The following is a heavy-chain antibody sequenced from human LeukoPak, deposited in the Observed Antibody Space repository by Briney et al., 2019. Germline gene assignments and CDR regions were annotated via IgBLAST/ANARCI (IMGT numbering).Heavy chain of an antibody. CDR3: ARAPPPVLRYFDWMSPSWFDP. J-gene: IGHJ5*02. D-gene: IGHD3-9*01. Sequence: SGTLSLTCAVSGVSISSSNWWSWVRQPPGKGLEWIGRIFHSGSTNYNPSLKSRVTISVDTSKNQFSLKLSSVTAADTAVYYCARAPPPVLRYFDWMSPSWFDPWGQGTLVTVSS. CDR1: GVSISSSNW. V-gene: IGHV4-4*02. CDR2: IFHSGST.